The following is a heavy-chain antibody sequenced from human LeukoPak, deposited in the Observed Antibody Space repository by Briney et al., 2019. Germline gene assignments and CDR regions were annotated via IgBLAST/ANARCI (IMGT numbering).Heavy chain of an antibody. D-gene: IGHD1-7*01. V-gene: IGHV3-7*01. J-gene: IGHJ3*02. CDR1: GFTFSSRDW. Sequence: TGGSLRLSCVASGFTFSSRDWMTWVRQAPGKGLEWVANIKQDGSEKNYVDSVKGRFTISRDNAKNSVDLQMNSLRVEDTAVYYCARDSGNYLDAFDIWGQGTMVTVSS. CDR3: ARDSGNYLDAFDI. CDR2: IKQDGSEK.